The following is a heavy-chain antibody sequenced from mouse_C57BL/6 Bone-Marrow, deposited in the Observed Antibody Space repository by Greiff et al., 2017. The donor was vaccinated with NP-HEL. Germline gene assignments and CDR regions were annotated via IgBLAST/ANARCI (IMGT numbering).Heavy chain of an antibody. CDR3: ASPPDGYYGFAY. J-gene: IGHJ3*01. V-gene: IGHV1-53*01. CDR1: GFTFTSSW. D-gene: IGHD2-3*01. CDR2: ISPSNGGT. Sequence: QVQLLQPGTELVKPGASVKLSCTASGFTFTSSWMHWVKQTPGQGLEWIGNISPSNGGTYYTETFKGKSTLTVDNSSSTPYMRLSSLTSEDSSVYNCASPPDGYYGFAYWGKGTLVTVSA.